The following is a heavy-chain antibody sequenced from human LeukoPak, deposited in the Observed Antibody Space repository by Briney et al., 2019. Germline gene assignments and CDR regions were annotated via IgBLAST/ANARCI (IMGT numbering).Heavy chain of an antibody. V-gene: IGHV1-69*04. CDR2: ISPLFGIT. Sequence: ASVKVSCKASGGTFTSYAISWVRQAPGQGLEWMGSISPLFGITNYAQNFQGRVTITADKSTTTAYMEVNSLTYEDTAMYYCARDASFEQQLVECFDYWGQGTSVTVSS. J-gene: IGHJ4*02. CDR3: ARDASFEQQLVECFDY. D-gene: IGHD6-13*01. CDR1: GGTFTSYA.